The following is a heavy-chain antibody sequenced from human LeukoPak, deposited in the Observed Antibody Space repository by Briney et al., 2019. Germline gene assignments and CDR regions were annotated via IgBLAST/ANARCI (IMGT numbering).Heavy chain of an antibody. CDR1: GGTFSSYA. Sequence: ASVKVSCKASGGTFSSYAISWVRLAPGQGLEWMGRIIPILGIANYAQKFQGRVTITADKSTSTAYMELSSLRSEDTAVYYCASMGYCGGDCLEPWAFDIWGQGTMVTVSS. CDR3: ASMGYCGGDCLEPWAFDI. V-gene: IGHV1-69*04. CDR2: IIPILGIA. J-gene: IGHJ3*02. D-gene: IGHD2-21*02.